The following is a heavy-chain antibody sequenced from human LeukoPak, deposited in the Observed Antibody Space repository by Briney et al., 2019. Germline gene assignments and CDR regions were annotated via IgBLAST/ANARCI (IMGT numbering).Heavy chain of an antibody. D-gene: IGHD6-13*01. V-gene: IGHV1-46*01. Sequence: GASVKVSCQASGYTLTSHYMHWVRQAPGQGLEWMGIINPSGGSTSYAQKFQGRVTMTRDTSTSTVYMEQSSLRSEDTAVYYCARIAAAGTSIDYWGQGTLVTVSS. J-gene: IGHJ4*02. CDR2: INPSGGST. CDR1: GYTLTSHY. CDR3: ARIAAAGTSIDY.